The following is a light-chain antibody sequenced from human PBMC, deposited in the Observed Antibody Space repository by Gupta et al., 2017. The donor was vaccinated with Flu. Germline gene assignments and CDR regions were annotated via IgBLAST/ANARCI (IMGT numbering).Light chain of an antibody. CDR2: RIS. CDR1: QSVGRY. Sequence: PSSLSAPVGDRVTITCRASQSVGRYFHWYQQKPGRPPKLLIYRISKLQSGVPSRFSGSGSGTDFTLTISSLQPEDFGIYYCQQTVRPPVTFGGGTKVEIK. V-gene: IGKV1-39*01. J-gene: IGKJ4*01. CDR3: QQTVRPPVT.